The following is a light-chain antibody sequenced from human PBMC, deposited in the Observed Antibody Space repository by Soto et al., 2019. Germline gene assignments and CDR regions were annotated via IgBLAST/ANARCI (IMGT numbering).Light chain of an antibody. CDR3: SSYTGSSTLGEM. J-gene: IGLJ3*02. CDR1: SSDVGGYNF. Sequence: QSALTQPASVSGSPGQSITISCTGTSSDVGGYNFVSWYQQHPGKAPKLMIYEVSNRPSGVSNRFSGSKSGNTASLTISGLQAEDEAVYFCSSYTGSSTLGEMFGGGTQLTVL. V-gene: IGLV2-14*01. CDR2: EVS.